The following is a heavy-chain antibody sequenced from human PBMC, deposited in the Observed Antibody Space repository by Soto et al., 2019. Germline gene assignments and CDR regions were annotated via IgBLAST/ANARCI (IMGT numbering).Heavy chain of an antibody. Sequence: GGSLRLSCAASGFTFSSYSMNWVRQAPGKGLEWVSYISGGSGTIYYADSVKGRFTISGDNAKNSLYLQMNSLRDEDTAVYYCARKGGNYYDYWGQGTLVTVSS. J-gene: IGHJ4*02. V-gene: IGHV3-48*02. CDR2: ISGGSGTI. CDR3: ARKGGNYYDY. CDR1: GFTFSSYS.